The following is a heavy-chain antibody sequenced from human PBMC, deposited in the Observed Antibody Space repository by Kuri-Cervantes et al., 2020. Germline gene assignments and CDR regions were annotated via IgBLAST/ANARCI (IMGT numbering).Heavy chain of an antibody. CDR3: ARVVGPRGLPSGYYYYMDV. J-gene: IGHJ6*03. CDR1: GGSVSSGSYY. CDR2: IYYSGST. V-gene: IGHV4-61*01. D-gene: IGHD2-21*01. Sequence: SETLSLTCTVSGGSVSSGSYYWSWIRQPPGKGLEWIGYIYYSGSTNYNPSLKSRVTISVDTSKNQFSLKLSSVTAADTAVYYCARVVGPRGLPSGYYYYMDVWGKGTTVTVSS.